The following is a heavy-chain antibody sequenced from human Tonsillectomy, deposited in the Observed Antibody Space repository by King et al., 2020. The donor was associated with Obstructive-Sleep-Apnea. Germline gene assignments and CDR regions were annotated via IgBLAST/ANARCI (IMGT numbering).Heavy chain of an antibody. CDR2: IWFDGSNQ. V-gene: IGHV3-33*01. CDR1: GFTFSSYG. CDR3: ARKQGIATFDY. J-gene: IGHJ4*02. D-gene: IGHD7-27*01. Sequence: VQLVESGGGVVQPGRSLRLSCAASGFTFSSYGMHWVRQAPGKGLEWVANIWFDGSNQYYLDSVKGRFTISRDNSKNTLYLQMNSLRAEDTAVYYCARKQGIATFDYWGQGTLVTVSS.